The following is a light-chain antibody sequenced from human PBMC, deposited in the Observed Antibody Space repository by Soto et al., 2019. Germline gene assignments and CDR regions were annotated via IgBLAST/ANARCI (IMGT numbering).Light chain of an antibody. Sequence: DIQLTQAPSFLSAAVGDRVTITCRASQDISRYLAWYQQKPGKAPNLLIYAASTLQIGVPSRFSGSESGTEFTLTISSLQPEDFATYYCQHLNNYPWTFGKGTKVEIK. CDR3: QHLNNYPWT. J-gene: IGKJ1*01. CDR2: AAS. CDR1: QDISRY. V-gene: IGKV1-9*01.